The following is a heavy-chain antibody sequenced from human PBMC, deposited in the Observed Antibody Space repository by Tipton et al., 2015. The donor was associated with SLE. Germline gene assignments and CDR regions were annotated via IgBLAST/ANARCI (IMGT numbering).Heavy chain of an antibody. Sequence: TLSLTCTVSGGSISSHYWSWIRQPPGKGLEWIGYIYYSGSTYYNPSLKSRVTISVDTSKNQFSLKLSSVTAADTAVYYCARLEEGGPWGQGTLVTVSS. CDR3: ARLEEGGP. V-gene: IGHV4-59*08. J-gene: IGHJ5*02. CDR1: GGSISSHY. D-gene: IGHD1-1*01. CDR2: IYYSGST.